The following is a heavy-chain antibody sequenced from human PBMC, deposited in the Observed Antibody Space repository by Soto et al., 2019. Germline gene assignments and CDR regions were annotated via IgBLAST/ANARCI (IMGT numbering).Heavy chain of an antibody. D-gene: IGHD3-22*01. Sequence: EVQLVESGGGLVQPGGSLRLSCAASGFTFSSYWMHWVRQAPGKGLEWVSRINIDGSRISYVDSVKGRCTISRDNEKNTFYMEMNSARVEDTAVYYCVRGDGDRYDGNGYLGRHWGQGSLVTVSS. CDR3: VRGDGDRYDGNGYLGRH. CDR1: GFTFSSYW. V-gene: IGHV3-74*01. J-gene: IGHJ4*02. CDR2: INIDGSRI.